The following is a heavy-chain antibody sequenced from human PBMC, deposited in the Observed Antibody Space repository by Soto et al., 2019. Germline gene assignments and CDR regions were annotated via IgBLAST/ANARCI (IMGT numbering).Heavy chain of an antibody. V-gene: IGHV1-18*01. CDR3: ARELNTDRSPYYSFAY. CDR2: VGTNNANT. CDR1: GYSFTDYG. J-gene: IGHJ4*02. Sequence: QVQLVQSGPEVKMPGASVKVSCKTSGYSFTDYGLAWLRQAPGQRPEWMGWVGTNNANTNYAQKFQGRVTMTTDRSTTTTYMELRILRSADTAVYYCARELNTDRSPYYSFAYWGQGPRVTVSS. D-gene: IGHD3-22*01.